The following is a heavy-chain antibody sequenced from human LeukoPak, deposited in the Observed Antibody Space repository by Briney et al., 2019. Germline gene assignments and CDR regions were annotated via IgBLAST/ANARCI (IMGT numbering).Heavy chain of an antibody. Sequence: ASVKVSCTASGYSFISYGISWVRQAPGEGLEWMGWISANNGNTKYVQKFQGRVTMTTDTSTSTAYMELRSLTSDDTAVFYCARVDILTGYYFFDYWGQGTLVTVSS. J-gene: IGHJ4*02. CDR3: ARVDILTGYYFFDY. CDR1: GYSFISYG. V-gene: IGHV1-18*01. D-gene: IGHD3-9*01. CDR2: ISANNGNT.